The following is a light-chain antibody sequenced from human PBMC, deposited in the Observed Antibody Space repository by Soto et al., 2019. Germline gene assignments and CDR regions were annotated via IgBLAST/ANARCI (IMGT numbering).Light chain of an antibody. V-gene: IGKV3-15*01. J-gene: IGKJ2*01. CDR2: HTS. CDR3: QQYNNWPPYT. CDR1: QSISGN. Sequence: EIVMTQSPATLSVSPGESATLSCRASQSISGNLAWYQQKPGLAPRLLIYHTSTRATGVPARFSGSGSGTEFSLTISSLQSEDFAVYYCQQYNNWPPYTFGQGTKVDIK.